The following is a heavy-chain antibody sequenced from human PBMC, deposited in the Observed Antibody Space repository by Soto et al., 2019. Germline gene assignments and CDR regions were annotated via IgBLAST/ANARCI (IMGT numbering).Heavy chain of an antibody. CDR3: AGGGSYYYDSSGYLPDY. V-gene: IGHV1-46*01. CDR2: INPSGGST. Sequence: ASVKVSCKASGYTFTSYYMHWVRQAPGQGLEWMGIINPSGGSTSYAQKFQGRVTMTRDTSTSTVYMELSSLRSEDTAVYYCAGGGSYYYDSSGYLPDYWGQGTLVTVSS. CDR1: GYTFTSYY. J-gene: IGHJ4*02. D-gene: IGHD3-22*01.